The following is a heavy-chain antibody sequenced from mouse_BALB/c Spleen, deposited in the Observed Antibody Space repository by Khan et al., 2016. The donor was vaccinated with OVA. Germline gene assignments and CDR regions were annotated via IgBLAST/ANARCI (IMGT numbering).Heavy chain of an antibody. Sequence: QVQLKQSGAELVRPGTSVKMSCKAAGYTFTNYWIGWINQRPGHGLEWIGDIYPGNGNTNYNEKFKGKATLTADTSSSTVYLQLSSLTSEDSAIYYCAIPYYFGSSYATMDDWGQGTSVTVSS. J-gene: IGHJ4*01. D-gene: IGHD1-1*01. CDR2: IYPGNGNT. CDR3: AIPYYFGSSYATMDD. CDR1: GYTFTNYW. V-gene: IGHV1-63*02.